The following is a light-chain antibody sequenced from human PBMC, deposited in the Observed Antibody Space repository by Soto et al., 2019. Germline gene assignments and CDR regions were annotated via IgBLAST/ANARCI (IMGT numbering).Light chain of an antibody. CDR3: NSYSGGATLYR. V-gene: IGLV2-14*01. CDR2: DVS. CDR1: STDIGGYNY. J-gene: IGLJ1*01. Sequence: QSVLTQPASVSGSPGQSITISCTGTSTDIGGYNYVSWYQQHPGKATKLLISDVSNRPSGISFRFSGSKSRNAASLTISGLQAEDEADYYCNSYSGGATLYRFGTGTKVTVL.